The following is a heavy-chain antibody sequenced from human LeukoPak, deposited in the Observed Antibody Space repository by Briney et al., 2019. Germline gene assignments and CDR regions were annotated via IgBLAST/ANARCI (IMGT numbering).Heavy chain of an antibody. CDR1: GGSISSYY. CDR2: IYTSGST. Sequence: SETLSLTCTVSGGSISSYYGSWIRQPPGKGLEWIGRIYTSGSTNYNPSLKSRVTMSVDTSKNQFSLKLSSVTAADTAVYYCARDLISRGIAAAEIDCWGQGTLVTVSS. V-gene: IGHV4-4*07. CDR3: ARDLISRGIAAAEIDC. D-gene: IGHD6-13*01. J-gene: IGHJ4*02.